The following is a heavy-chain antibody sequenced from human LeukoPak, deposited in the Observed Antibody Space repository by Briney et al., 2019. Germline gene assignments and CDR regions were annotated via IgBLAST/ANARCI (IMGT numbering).Heavy chain of an antibody. V-gene: IGHV3-30*02. Sequence: GGSLRLSCAASGFTFRSYGMHWVRQAPGKGLEWVAFIRHDGSNKYYADSVKGRFTISRDNSKNTLYLQMNSLRAEDTAVYYCAKDFLYYDILTGYRDSDAFDIWGQGTMVTVSS. CDR1: GFTFRSYG. CDR2: IRHDGSNK. D-gene: IGHD3-9*01. CDR3: AKDFLYYDILTGYRDSDAFDI. J-gene: IGHJ3*02.